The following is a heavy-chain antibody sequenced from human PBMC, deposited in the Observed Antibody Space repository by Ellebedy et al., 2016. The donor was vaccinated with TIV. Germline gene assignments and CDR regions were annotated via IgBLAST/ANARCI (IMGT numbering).Heavy chain of an antibody. CDR2: INTNTGNP. CDR1: GYTFSSYA. Sequence: AASVKVSCKASGYTFSSYAMNWARQAPGQGLEWMGWINTNTGNPTYAQGFTGRFVFSLDTSVSTAYLQINSLKAEDTAVYYCARGVLGGPWIQLWPDYWGQGTLVTVSS. CDR3: ARGVLGGPWIQLWPDY. V-gene: IGHV7-4-1*02. J-gene: IGHJ4*02. D-gene: IGHD5-18*01.